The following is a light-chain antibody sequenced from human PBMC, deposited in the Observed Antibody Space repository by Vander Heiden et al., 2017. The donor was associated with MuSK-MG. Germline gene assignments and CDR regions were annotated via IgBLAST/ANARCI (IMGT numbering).Light chain of an antibody. CDR3: NSRDSSGNQRV. CDR1: SLRIYY. Sequence: SSELTQDPAVYVALGQTVRITCQGDSLRIYYASWYQQKPGQAPVLVIYGKNNRPSGIPDRFSGSSAGKTASLTIPGAQAEDEADYYGNSRDSSGNQRVFGGGTKLTVL. J-gene: IGLJ2*01. CDR2: GKN. V-gene: IGLV3-19*01.